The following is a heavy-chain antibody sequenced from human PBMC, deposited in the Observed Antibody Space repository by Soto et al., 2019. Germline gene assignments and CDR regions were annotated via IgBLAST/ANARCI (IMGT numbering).Heavy chain of an antibody. CDR1: GGSFSGYY. V-gene: IGHV4-34*01. J-gene: IGHJ4*02. CDR2: INHSGST. Sequence: QVQLQQWGAGLLKPSETLSLTCAVYGGSFSGYYWSWIRQPPGKGLEWIGEINHSGSTNYNPSLKSRVTISVDTSTNQFSLKLSSVTAADTAVYYCARSPSRRSGYYRTVSYYFDYWGQGTLVTVSS. D-gene: IGHD3-22*01. CDR3: ARSPSRRSGYYRTVSYYFDY.